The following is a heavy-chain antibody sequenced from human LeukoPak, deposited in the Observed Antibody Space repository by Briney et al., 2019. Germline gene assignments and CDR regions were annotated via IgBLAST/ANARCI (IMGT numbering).Heavy chain of an antibody. CDR3: AKDFSVVVTASH. Sequence: PGGSLRLSCAASGFTFNSYAMSWVRQAPGKGLEWVSAISGSGGSTYYADSVKGRFTISRDNSKNTLYLQMNSLRAEDTAVYYCAKDFSVVVTASHWGQGTLVTVSS. V-gene: IGHV3-23*01. D-gene: IGHD2-21*02. J-gene: IGHJ4*02. CDR2: ISGSGGST. CDR1: GFTFNSYA.